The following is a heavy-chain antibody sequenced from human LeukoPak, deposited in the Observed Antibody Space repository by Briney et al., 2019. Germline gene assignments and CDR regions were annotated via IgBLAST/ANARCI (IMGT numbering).Heavy chain of an antibody. D-gene: IGHD3-9*01. CDR2: IYPGDSDT. CDR1: GYSFTSYR. Sequence: GESLKISCKGSGYSFTSYRIGWVRQMPGKGLEWMGIIYPGDSDTRYSPSFQGQVTISADKSISTAYLQWSSLKASDTAMYYCARIAWSYDILTGSQPLLPGGYFDYWGQGTLVTVSS. CDR3: ARIAWSYDILTGSQPLLPGGYFDY. J-gene: IGHJ4*02. V-gene: IGHV5-51*01.